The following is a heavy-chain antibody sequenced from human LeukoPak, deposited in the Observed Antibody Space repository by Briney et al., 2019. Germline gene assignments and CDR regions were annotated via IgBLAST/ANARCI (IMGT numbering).Heavy chain of an antibody. V-gene: IGHV4-59*01. CDR1: GASISGYY. Sequence: KASETLSLTCTVSGASISGYYWSWIRQPLGKGLVWIGYIYYSGSTNSNPSLKSRVTISVDTSKNQFSLQLSPVTAAAPVVYCGARGKTYYDISKDAFDIWGQGTMVTVSS. CDR3: ARGKTYYDISKDAFDI. CDR2: IYYSGST. J-gene: IGHJ3*02. D-gene: IGHD3-22*01.